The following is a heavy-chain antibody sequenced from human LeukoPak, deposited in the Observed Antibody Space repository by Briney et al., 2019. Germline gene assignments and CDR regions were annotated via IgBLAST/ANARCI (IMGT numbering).Heavy chain of an antibody. Sequence: GASVKVSCKTSGYTFTDYYIQWVRQAPGQGLEWMGWINPKNGGANYAQKFQGRVTMTRDTSISTAYMELSRLRSDDTAVYYCARVDQWPDWGQGTLVTVSS. CDR1: GYTFTDYY. CDR2: INPKNGGA. D-gene: IGHD6-19*01. J-gene: IGHJ4*02. CDR3: ARVDQWPD. V-gene: IGHV1-2*02.